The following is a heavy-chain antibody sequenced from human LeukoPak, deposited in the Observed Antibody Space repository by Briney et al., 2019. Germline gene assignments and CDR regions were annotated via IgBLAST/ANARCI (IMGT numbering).Heavy chain of an antibody. J-gene: IGHJ4*02. CDR1: GFTFSTHA. D-gene: IGHD6-25*01. Sequence: GGSLRLSCAASGFTFSTHAMTWVRQAPGKGLEWVSTITGSGDTTHYADSVKGRFTISRDNSKNTLYLQMSSLRAEDTALYYCATFIPATARDYWGQGTLVTVSS. CDR2: ITGSGDTT. V-gene: IGHV3-23*01. CDR3: ATFIPATARDY.